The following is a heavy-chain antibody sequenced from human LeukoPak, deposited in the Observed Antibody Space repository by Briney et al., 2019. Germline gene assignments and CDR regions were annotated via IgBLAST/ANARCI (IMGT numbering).Heavy chain of an antibody. D-gene: IGHD6-13*01. CDR2: IISGGSST. CDR3: ATIAAAGEYFDY. J-gene: IGHJ4*02. Sequence: GGSLRLSCAASGFTFSSYWMYWVRQAPGKGLVWVSRIISGGSSTSYADSVKGRFTISRDNAKNTLYLQMNSLRPEDTAVYYCATIAAAGEYFDYWGQGTLVTVSS. CDR1: GFTFSSYW. V-gene: IGHV3-74*01.